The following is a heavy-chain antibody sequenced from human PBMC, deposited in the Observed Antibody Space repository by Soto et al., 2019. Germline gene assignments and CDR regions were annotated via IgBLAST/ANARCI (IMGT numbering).Heavy chain of an antibody. Sequence: ETLSLTCTVTGGSISNSNHYWAWIRQPPGKGLEWIGSIHYSGSTNYNPSLKSRVTISVDTSKIQFSLTLSSVTAADTAVYYCAKRSDSSGWSFDYWGQGTLVTVSS. J-gene: IGHJ4*02. CDR2: IHYSGST. D-gene: IGHD6-19*01. CDR1: GGSISNSNHY. CDR3: AKRSDSSGWSFDY. V-gene: IGHV4-39*01.